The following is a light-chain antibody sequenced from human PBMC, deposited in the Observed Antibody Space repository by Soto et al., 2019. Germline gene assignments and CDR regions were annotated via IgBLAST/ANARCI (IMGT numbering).Light chain of an antibody. CDR3: SSYTSSSTLV. V-gene: IGLV2-14*01. CDR2: EVS. Sequence: QSALTQPASVSGSPGQSITISCTGTSSDVGGYNYVSWYQQHPGKAPKLMIYEVSNRPSGVSNRFSGSKSSNTASLTISGLQAEGETHYYCSSYTSSSTLVFGGGTKLTVL. CDR1: SSDVGGYNY. J-gene: IGLJ2*01.